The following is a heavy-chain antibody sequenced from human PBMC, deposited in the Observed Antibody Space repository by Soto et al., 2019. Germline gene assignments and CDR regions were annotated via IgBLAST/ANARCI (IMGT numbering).Heavy chain of an antibody. Sequence: GGSLRLSCAASGFTFSSYSMNWVRQAPGKGLEWVSYISSSSSTIYYADSVKGRFTISRDNAKNSLYLQMNSLRAEDTAVYYCAGGIVATTNYYYYGMDVWGQGTTVTVSS. D-gene: IGHD5-12*01. CDR2: ISSSSSTI. CDR3: AGGIVATTNYYYYGMDV. J-gene: IGHJ6*02. CDR1: GFTFSSYS. V-gene: IGHV3-48*04.